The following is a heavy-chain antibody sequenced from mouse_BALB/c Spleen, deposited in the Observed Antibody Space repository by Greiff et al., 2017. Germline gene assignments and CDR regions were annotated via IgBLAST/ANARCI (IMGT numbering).Heavy chain of an antibody. CDR1: GYTFRSYW. J-gene: IGHJ2*01. CDR3: ARAYYGSPLDY. V-gene: IGHV1-9*01. CDR2: ILPGSGST. Sequence: VQLHQSGAELMKPGASVKISCKATGYTFRSYWIEWVKQRPGHGLEWIGEILPGSGSTNYNEKFKGKATFTADTSSNTAYMQLSSLTSEDSAVYYGARAYYGSPLDYWGQGTTLTVSA. D-gene: IGHD1-1*01.